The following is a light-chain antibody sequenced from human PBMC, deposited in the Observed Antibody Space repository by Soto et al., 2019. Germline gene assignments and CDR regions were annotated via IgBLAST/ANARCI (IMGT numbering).Light chain of an antibody. CDR2: DAS. V-gene: IGKV3-11*01. J-gene: IGKJ4*01. Sequence: EIVLTQSQATLSLSPGERATLSCRASQSLRSSLAWYQQKPGQAPRLLIYDASTRATGIPARFSGSGSGTDFILTISSLEPDDFGVYYCQQRYNWPPLTFGGGTKVDIK. CDR3: QQRYNWPPLT. CDR1: QSLRSS.